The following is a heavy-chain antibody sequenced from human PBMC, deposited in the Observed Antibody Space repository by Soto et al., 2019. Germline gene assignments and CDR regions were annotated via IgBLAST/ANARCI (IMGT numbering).Heavy chain of an antibody. CDR1: GGSMGNYY. CDR2: VSSSGNT. Sequence: LCGGSMGNYYWFWIRQPAGKGLEWIGRVSSSGNTNDNPSLKSRATMSIDTSRNQFSLRLSSVTAADTAVYYCARADYDILTGSYAMDVWGQGTTVTVSS. J-gene: IGHJ6*02. CDR3: ARADYDILTGSYAMDV. V-gene: IGHV4-4*07. D-gene: IGHD3-9*01.